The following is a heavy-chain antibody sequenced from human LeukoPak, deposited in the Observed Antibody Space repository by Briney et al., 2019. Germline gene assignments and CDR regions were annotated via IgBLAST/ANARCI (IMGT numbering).Heavy chain of an antibody. Sequence: PGGSLTLSCAASGFTFSNYNMNWLRQAPGKGLEWVSYTKSSGKTIYYADSLVGRFTISRDNAKNSLYLQMSSLRAEDTALYCCARQAICGDNCYYRYLDLWGQGTLVTVSS. J-gene: IGHJ4*02. CDR1: GFTFSNYN. CDR3: ARQAICGDNCYYRYLDL. D-gene: IGHD2-21*01. V-gene: IGHV3-48*03. CDR2: TKSSGKTI.